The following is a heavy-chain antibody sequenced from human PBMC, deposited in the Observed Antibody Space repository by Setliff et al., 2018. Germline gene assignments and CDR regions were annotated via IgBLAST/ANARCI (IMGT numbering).Heavy chain of an antibody. J-gene: IGHJ4*02. CDR1: GFTFSRYA. V-gene: IGHV3-30*04. D-gene: IGHD5-12*01. CDR3: ARGPRDGYNSGLDY. Sequence: GGSLRLSCAASGFTFSRYALHWVRQAPGKGLEWVALISFDGSNEHYADSVKGRFTISRDNAKNSLYLQMNSLETEDTAVYYCARGPRDGYNSGLDYWGQGALVTVSS. CDR2: ISFDGSNE.